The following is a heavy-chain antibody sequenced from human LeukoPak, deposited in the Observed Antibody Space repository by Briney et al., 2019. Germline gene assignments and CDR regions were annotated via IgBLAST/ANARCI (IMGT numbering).Heavy chain of an antibody. CDR1: GGSISSYY. CDR2: IYYSGST. D-gene: IGHD2-2*01. CDR3: ASGVGYCSSTSCYFGAFDI. Sequence: PSETLSLTCTVSGGSISSYYWSWIRQPPGKGLEWIGYIYYSGSTNYNPSLKSRVTISVDTSKNQFSLKLSSVTAADTAVYNCASGVGYCSSTSCYFGAFDIWGQGTMVTVSS. J-gene: IGHJ3*02. V-gene: IGHV4-59*08.